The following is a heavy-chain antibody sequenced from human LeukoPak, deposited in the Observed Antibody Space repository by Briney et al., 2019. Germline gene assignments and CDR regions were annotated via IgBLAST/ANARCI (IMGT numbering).Heavy chain of an antibody. J-gene: IGHJ5*02. CDR2: IYPGDSDT. D-gene: IGHD6-13*01. CDR1: GYSFTSNW. CDR3: ARHPVIAGAGTRSRPWFDP. Sequence: EALKISSKASGYSFTSNWIGWVRQMPRKGLEWMVIIYPGDSDTRYSPSFQGQVTISADKSISTAYLQWSSLKAADTAIYYLARHPVIAGAGTRSRPWFDPWGQGTLVTVSS. V-gene: IGHV5-51*01.